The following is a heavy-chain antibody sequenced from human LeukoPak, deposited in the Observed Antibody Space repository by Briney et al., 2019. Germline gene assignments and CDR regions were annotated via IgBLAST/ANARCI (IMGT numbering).Heavy chain of an antibody. CDR3: ARDNDYYDSSGYYRYFDY. J-gene: IGHJ4*02. D-gene: IGHD3-22*01. CDR1: GGSISSSSYY. Sequence: SETLSLTCTVSGGSISSSSYYWGWIRQPPGKGLEWIGSIYYSGSTYYNPSLKSRVTISVDTSKNQFSLKLSSVTAADTAVYYCARDNDYYDSSGYYRYFDYWGQGTLVTVSS. V-gene: IGHV4-39*02. CDR2: IYYSGST.